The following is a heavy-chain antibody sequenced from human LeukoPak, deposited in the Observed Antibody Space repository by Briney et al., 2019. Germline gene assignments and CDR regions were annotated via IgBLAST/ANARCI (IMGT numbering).Heavy chain of an antibody. Sequence: ASVKVSCKASGYTFTSYGISWVRQAPGQGLELMGWISAYNGNTNYAHKLQGRGTMTTDTSTSTAYMELRSLRSDDTAVYYCARHRFGELYWFDPWGQGTLVTVSS. CDR1: GYTFTSYG. D-gene: IGHD3-10*01. CDR2: ISAYNGNT. J-gene: IGHJ5*02. CDR3: ARHRFGELYWFDP. V-gene: IGHV1-18*01.